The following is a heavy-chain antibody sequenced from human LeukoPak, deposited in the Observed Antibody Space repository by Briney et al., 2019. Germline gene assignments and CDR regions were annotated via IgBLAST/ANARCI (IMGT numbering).Heavy chain of an antibody. CDR1: GFTFSSYA. D-gene: IGHD6-25*01. CDR3: ARDPGSVSTLFDY. V-gene: IGHV3-23*01. CDR2: ISGSGGST. Sequence: PGGSLRLSCAASGFTFSSYAMSWVRQAPGKGLEWVSAISGSGGSTYCADSVKGRFTISRDNSKNTLYLQMNSLRAEDTAVYYCARDPGSVSTLFDYWGQGTLVTVSS. J-gene: IGHJ4*02.